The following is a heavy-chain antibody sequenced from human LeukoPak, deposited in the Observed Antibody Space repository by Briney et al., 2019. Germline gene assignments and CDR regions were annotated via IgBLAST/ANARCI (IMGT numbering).Heavy chain of an antibody. CDR2: IYSGGST. Sequence: GGSLRLSCAASGFTVSSNYMSWVRQAPGKGLEWVSVIYSGGSTYDADSVKGRFTISRDNSKNTLYLQMNSLRAEDTAVYYCAREASSGYSFDYWGQGTLVTVSS. D-gene: IGHD3-22*01. V-gene: IGHV3-53*01. CDR1: GFTVSSNY. CDR3: AREASSGYSFDY. J-gene: IGHJ4*02.